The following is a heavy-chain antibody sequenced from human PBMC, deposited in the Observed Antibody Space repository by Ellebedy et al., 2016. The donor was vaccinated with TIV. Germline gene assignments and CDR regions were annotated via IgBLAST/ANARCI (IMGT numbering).Heavy chain of an antibody. V-gene: IGHV1-2*02. CDR3: AREYTGSYTDS. CDR2: INPNSGGA. J-gene: IGHJ5*01. CDR1: GYTFTGHH. D-gene: IGHD1-26*01. Sequence: AASVKVSCKASGYTFTGHHMHWVRQAPGQGLEWMGYINPNSGGASYAQKFQGRVTMTRDTSISTAYMELRSLTSDDTAIYYCAREYTGSYTDSWGQGTLVTVSS.